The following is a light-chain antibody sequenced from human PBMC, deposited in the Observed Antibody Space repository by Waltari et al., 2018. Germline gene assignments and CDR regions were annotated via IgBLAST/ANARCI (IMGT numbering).Light chain of an antibody. Sequence: DIQMTQSPSSLSASVGDRVTITCRASQGISNYLAWYQQTPGKVPKLLIYAAATLQAGVPSRFRGSGSGTDFTLTISSLQPEDVATYYCQKYDSVPFTFGPGTKVDI. J-gene: IGKJ3*01. CDR2: AAA. CDR3: QKYDSVPFT. V-gene: IGKV1-27*01. CDR1: QGISNY.